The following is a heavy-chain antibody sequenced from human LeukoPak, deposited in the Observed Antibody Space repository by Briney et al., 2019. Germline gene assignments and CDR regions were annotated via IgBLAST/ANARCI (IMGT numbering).Heavy chain of an antibody. D-gene: IGHD1-1*01. CDR1: GGSISSYY. J-gene: IGHJ4*02. CDR2: IYYSGST. Sequence: PSETLSLTCTVSGGSISSYYWSWTRQPPGKGLEWIGYIYYSGSTNYNHSLNSRVTISVDTSKNQFSLKLSSVTAADTAVYYCARDHNWNDAGGFDYWGQGTLVTVSS. V-gene: IGHV4-59*01. CDR3: ARDHNWNDAGGFDY.